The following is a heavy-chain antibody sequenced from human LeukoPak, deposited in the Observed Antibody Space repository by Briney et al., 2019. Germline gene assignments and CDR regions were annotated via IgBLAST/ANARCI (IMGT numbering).Heavy chain of an antibody. D-gene: IGHD1-26*01. CDR3: VRDAEGADISVNFWFDP. CDR1: GFTFTRYD. V-gene: IGHV1-8*01. Sequence: ASVKVSCKASGFTFTRYDINWVRQASGQGLEWMGWMNPNNGNTGYAQKFQGRVTMTRDTYTSTAYMELRGLRPEDTAVYYCVRDAEGADISVNFWFDPWGQGTLVTVSS. J-gene: IGHJ5*02. CDR2: MNPNNGNT.